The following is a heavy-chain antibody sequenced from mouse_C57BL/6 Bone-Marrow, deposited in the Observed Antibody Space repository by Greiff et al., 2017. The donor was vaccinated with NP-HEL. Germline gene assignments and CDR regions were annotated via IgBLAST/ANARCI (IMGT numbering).Heavy chain of an antibody. CDR1: GFNIKDDY. CDR2: IDPENGDT. CDR3: TTSNPYY. Sequence: SGAELVRPGASVKLSCTASGFNIKDDYMHWVKQRPEQGLEWIGWIDPENGDTEYASKFQGKATITADTSSNTAYLQLSSLTSEDTAVYYCTTSNPYYWGQGTTLTVSA. V-gene: IGHV14-4*01. J-gene: IGHJ2*01.